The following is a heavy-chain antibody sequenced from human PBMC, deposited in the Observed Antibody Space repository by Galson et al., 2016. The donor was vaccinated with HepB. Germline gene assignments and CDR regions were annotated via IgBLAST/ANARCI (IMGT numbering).Heavy chain of an antibody. Sequence: SLRLSCAVSGFTFSSYALSWVRQAPGKGLEWVSAITGSGGGTYYADSVKGRFTVSRDNSKNTLFLQMNSLSAEDTAVYYRARDPGALYNHLGSDVNQYGMDVWGQGTTVTVSS. CDR2: ITGSGGGT. V-gene: IGHV3-23*01. D-gene: IGHD3-3*02. J-gene: IGHJ6*02. CDR3: ARDPGALYNHLGSDVNQYGMDV. CDR1: GFTFSSYA.